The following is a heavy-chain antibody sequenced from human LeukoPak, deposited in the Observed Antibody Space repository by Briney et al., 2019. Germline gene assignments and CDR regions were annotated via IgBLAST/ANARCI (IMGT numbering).Heavy chain of an antibody. V-gene: IGHV3-33*01. Sequence: GGSLRLSCAASGSTFSSYGMHWVRQAPGKGLEWVAVIWYDGSNKYYADSVKGRFTISRDNSKNTLYLQMNSLRAEDTAVYYCARERGYSYGDRDYYYYYGMDVWGQGTTVTVSS. CDR3: ARERGYSYGDRDYYYYYGMDV. CDR1: GSTFSSYG. CDR2: IWYDGSNK. D-gene: IGHD5-18*01. J-gene: IGHJ6*02.